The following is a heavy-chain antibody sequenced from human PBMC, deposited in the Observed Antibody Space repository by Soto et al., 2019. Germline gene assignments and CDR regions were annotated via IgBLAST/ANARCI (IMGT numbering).Heavy chain of an antibody. CDR3: SLGGDGDSGRNPSYYYMDV. V-gene: IGHV1-69*02. CDR2: IIPILGIA. J-gene: IGHJ6*03. D-gene: IGHD4-17*01. Sequence: QVQLVKSGAEVKKPGSSVKVSCKASGGTFSSYTISWVRQAPGQGLEWMGRIIPILGIANYAQKFQGRVTITADKSTSTAYMELSSLRSEDTAVYYCSLGGDGDSGRNPSYYYMDVWGKGTTVTVSS. CDR1: GGTFSSYT.